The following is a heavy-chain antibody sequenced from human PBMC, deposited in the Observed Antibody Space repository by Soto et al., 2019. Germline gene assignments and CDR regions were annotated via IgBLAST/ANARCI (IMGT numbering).Heavy chain of an antibody. CDR2: ISAYNGNT. V-gene: IGHV1-18*01. CDR3: ARDPPQPDY. D-gene: IGHD5-18*01. Sequence: QVQLVQSGAEVKKPGASVKVSCKASGYTFASYAISWMRQAPGQGLEWMGGISAYNGNTNYAQKLQGRVTMTTDTTTRTAYMELRSLRSDDTAVTYCARDPPQPDYWGQGTLVTVSS. J-gene: IGHJ4*02. CDR1: GYTFASYA.